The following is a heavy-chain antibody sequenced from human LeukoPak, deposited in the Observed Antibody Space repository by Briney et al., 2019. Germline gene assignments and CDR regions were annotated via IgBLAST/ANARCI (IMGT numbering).Heavy chain of an antibody. J-gene: IGHJ6*02. Sequence: ASVKVSCKASGYTFTSYGISWVRQAPGQGLEWMGWISAYNGNTNYAQKLQGRVTMTTDTSTSTAYMELRSLRSDDTAVHYCARTEVYCSGGSCSYYYYGMDVWGQGTTVTVSS. CDR3: ARTEVYCSGGSCSYYYYGMDV. CDR1: GYTFTSYG. D-gene: IGHD2-15*01. V-gene: IGHV1-18*01. CDR2: ISAYNGNT.